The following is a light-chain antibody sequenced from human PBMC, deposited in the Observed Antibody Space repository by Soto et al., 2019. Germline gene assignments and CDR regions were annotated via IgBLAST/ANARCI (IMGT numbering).Light chain of an antibody. CDR1: QSSSS. CDR3: QQYHRYSWT. J-gene: IGKJ1*01. CDR2: DAS. Sequence: DIQMTQSPSTLSASVGDRVSIACRASQSSSSLAWYQQKPGKAPKLLIYDASSLESGVPSRFSSSGSGTEFTLSINSLQPQDFATYYCQQYHRYSWTFGQGTKVEIK. V-gene: IGKV1-5*01.